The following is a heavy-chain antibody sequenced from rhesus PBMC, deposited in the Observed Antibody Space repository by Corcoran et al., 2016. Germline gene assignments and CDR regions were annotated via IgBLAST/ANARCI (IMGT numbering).Heavy chain of an antibody. CDR3: AKEWGYSGSDY. CDR1: GFTFSSYW. CDR2: INSGGART. J-gene: IGHJ4*01. D-gene: IGHD6-25*01. V-gene: IGHV3S42*01. Sequence: EVQLVESGGGLAKPGGSLRLSCAASGFTFSSYWMNWVRQSPGKGLEWVSAINSGGARTYYADSVDGRFTISIDNSKNTLSMQMNSLRAEDTAVYYCAKEWGYSGSDYWGQGVLVTVSS.